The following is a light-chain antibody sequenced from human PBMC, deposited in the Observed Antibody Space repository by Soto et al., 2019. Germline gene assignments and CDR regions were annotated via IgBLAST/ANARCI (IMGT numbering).Light chain of an antibody. J-gene: IGLJ2*01. Sequence: SYELTQPPSVSVAPGKTARITCGGNNIGSKSVHWYQQKPGQAPVLVIYYDSDRPSGIPERFSGSNSGNTATLTISRVEGGDEADYYCQVWDSISDPVVFGGGTKLTVL. CDR3: QVWDSISDPVV. CDR1: NIGSKS. CDR2: YDS. V-gene: IGLV3-21*04.